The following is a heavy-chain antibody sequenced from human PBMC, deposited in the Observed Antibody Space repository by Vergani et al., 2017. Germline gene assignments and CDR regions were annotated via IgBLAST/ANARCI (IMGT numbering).Heavy chain of an antibody. D-gene: IGHD2-15*01. CDR1: GGSISSSSYY. Sequence: QLQLQESGPGLVKPSETLSLTCTVSGGSISSSSYYWGWIRQPPGKGLEWIGSIYYSGSTYYNPSLKSRVTISVDTSKNQFSLKLSSVTAADTAVYYCARHGYCSGGSCYRSYYYYGMDVWGQGTTVTVSS. V-gene: IGHV4-39*01. CDR2: IYYSGST. CDR3: ARHGYCSGGSCYRSYYYYGMDV. J-gene: IGHJ6*02.